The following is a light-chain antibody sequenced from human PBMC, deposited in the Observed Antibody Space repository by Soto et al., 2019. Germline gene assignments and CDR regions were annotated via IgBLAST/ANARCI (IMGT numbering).Light chain of an antibody. CDR2: GAS. J-gene: IGKJ5*01. V-gene: IGKV1-39*01. CDR3: QQTYTTPELT. Sequence: DIQMTQSPSSLSASVGDRVTITCRASQSISTYLNWYQLKPGKAPNLLMYGASYLKSGVPTRFSCIGSGSDFTLTISSLHPEGFAISYCQQTYTTPELTVGQGTRLETK. CDR1: QSISTY.